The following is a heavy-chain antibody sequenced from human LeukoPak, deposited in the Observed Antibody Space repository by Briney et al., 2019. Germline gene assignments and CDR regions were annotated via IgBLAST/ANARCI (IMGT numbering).Heavy chain of an antibody. CDR3: ARASAHDYGAPYWYFDL. J-gene: IGHJ2*01. Sequence: SETLSLTCAVSGGSISSSNWWSWVRPPPGKGLEWIGEIYHSGSTNYNPSLKSRVTISVDTSKNQFSLKLSSVTAADTAVYYCARASAHDYGAPYWYFDLWGRGTLVTVSS. CDR2: IYHSGST. D-gene: IGHD4-17*01. CDR1: GGSISSSNW. V-gene: IGHV4-4*02.